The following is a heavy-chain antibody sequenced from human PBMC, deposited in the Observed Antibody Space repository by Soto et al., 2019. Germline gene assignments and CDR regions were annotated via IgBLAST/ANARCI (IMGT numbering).Heavy chain of an antibody. Sequence: PSETLSLTCTVSGGSISRYYWSWIRQTPGKGLEWIGYLYNTGSTIYNPSLESRVTISVDTSKNQFSLKLSSVTAADTAVYYCARPSGSYLYYFDYWGQGTLVTVSS. J-gene: IGHJ4*02. CDR3: ARPSGSYLYYFDY. CDR1: GGSISRYY. CDR2: LYNTGST. V-gene: IGHV4-59*08. D-gene: IGHD1-26*01.